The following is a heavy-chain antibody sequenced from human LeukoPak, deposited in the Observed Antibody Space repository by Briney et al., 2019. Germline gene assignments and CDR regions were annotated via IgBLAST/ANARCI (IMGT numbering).Heavy chain of an antibody. CDR3: ARDAWGNSNWFDP. D-gene: IGHD2/OR15-2a*01. J-gene: IGHJ5*02. V-gene: IGHV1-2*02. Sequence: ASVKVSCKASGYTFTGYYIHWVRQAPGQGLEWLGWINPNSGGTNYAQKFQGRVTMTRDTSISTAYMEMSRLRSDDTAVYYCARDAWGNSNWFDPWGQGTVVAVST. CDR2: INPNSGGT. CDR1: GYTFTGYY.